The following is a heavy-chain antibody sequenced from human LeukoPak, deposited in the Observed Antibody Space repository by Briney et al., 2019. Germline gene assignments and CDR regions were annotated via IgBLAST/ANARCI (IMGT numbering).Heavy chain of an antibody. CDR1: GYSISSGYY. CDR3: ARVGGFVVVVAASQSNWFDP. V-gene: IGHV4-38-2*02. J-gene: IGHJ5*02. Sequence: PSETLSLTCTVSGYSISSGYYWGWIRQPPGKGLEWIGSIYHSGSTYYNPSLKSRVTISVDTSKNQFSLKLSSVTAADTAAYYCARVGGFVVVVAASQSNWFDPWGQGTLVTVSS. CDR2: IYHSGST. D-gene: IGHD2-15*01.